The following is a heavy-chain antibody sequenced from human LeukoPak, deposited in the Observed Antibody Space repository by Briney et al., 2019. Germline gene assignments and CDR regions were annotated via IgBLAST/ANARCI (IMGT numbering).Heavy chain of an antibody. CDR3: AKDLHYGSADY. D-gene: IGHD3-10*01. V-gene: IGHV3-74*01. CDR1: GFTFSNYW. Sequence: GGSLRLSCAASGFTFSNYWMHWVRQDPGKRLVWVSFINPDGSTTNYADSVKGRFTISRDNAKNALYLQMNSLRAEDTAVYYCAKDLHYGSADYWGQGTLVTVSS. J-gene: IGHJ4*02. CDR2: INPDGSTT.